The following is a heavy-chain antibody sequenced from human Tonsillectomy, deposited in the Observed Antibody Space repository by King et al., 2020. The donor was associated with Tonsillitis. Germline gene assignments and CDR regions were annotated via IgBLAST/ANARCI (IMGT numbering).Heavy chain of an antibody. CDR2: IIPTLGIT. Sequence: VQLVESGAEVKKPRSSVKVSCKTPGGPFSNYAFTWARQAPGQGLEWMVRIIPTLGITNYAQQFQGRVSMTADKSTSTAYMEVSSLRSEDTAVYYCARDAGYCSGGSCYGYSYYYMDVWGKGTTVTVSS. D-gene: IGHD2-15*01. CDR3: ARDAGYCSGGSCYGYSYYYMDV. V-gene: IGHV1-69*09. CDR1: GGPFSNYA. J-gene: IGHJ6*03.